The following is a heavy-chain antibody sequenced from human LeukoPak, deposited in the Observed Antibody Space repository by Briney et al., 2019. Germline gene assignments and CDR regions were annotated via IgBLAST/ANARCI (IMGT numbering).Heavy chain of an antibody. D-gene: IGHD3-22*01. J-gene: IGHJ1*01. CDR3: ARSISIDYDSSGYAYFQH. CDR1: GYTLTELS. V-gene: IGHV1-69*13. CDR2: IIPIFGTA. Sequence: GASVKVSCKVSGYTLTELSMHWVRQAPGQGLEWMGGIIPIFGTANYAQKFQGRVTITADESTSTAYMELSSLRSEDTAVYYCARSISIDYDSSGYAYFQHWGQGTLVTVSS.